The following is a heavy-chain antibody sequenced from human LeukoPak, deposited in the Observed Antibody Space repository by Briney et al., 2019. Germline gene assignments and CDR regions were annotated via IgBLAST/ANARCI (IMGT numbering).Heavy chain of an antibody. CDR2: ISSSSSYI. CDR3: ARPTSQGLNYYYDSSRLSGGYYFDY. V-gene: IGHV3-21*05. J-gene: IGHJ4*02. D-gene: IGHD3-22*01. CDR1: GFTFGSYS. Sequence: PGGSLRLSCAASGFTFGSYSMNWVRQAPGKGLEWVSYISSSSSYIYYADSVKGRFTISRDNAKNSLYLQMNSLRAEDTAVYYCARPTSQGLNYYYDSSRLSGGYYFDYWGQGTLVTVSS.